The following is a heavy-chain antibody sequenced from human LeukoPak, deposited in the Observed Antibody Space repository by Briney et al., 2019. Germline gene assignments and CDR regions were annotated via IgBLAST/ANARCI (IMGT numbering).Heavy chain of an antibody. CDR3: ARGYCSGGGCYTAEYLPH. V-gene: IGHV1-8*02. J-gene: IGHJ1*01. CDR1: GYTFTDYD. CDR2: MRPNSAET. D-gene: IGHD2-15*01. Sequence: ASVKVSCKASGYTFTDYDINWVRQAAGQGREWMGWMRPNSAETGNVQKFQGRVTMTRNIFASTAYMELTGLRSDDTAVYFCARGYCSGGGCYTAEYLPHWGQGTLVTVSS.